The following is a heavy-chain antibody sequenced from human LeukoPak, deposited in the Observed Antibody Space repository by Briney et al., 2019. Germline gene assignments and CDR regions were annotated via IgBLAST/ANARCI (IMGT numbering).Heavy chain of an antibody. CDR1: GGSFSGYY. V-gene: IGHV4-34*01. J-gene: IGHJ4*02. Sequence: PSETLSLTCAVYGGSFSGYYWSWIRQPPGKGLEWIGEIDHSGSTNYNPSLKSRVTISVDTSKNQFSLKLSSVTAADTAVYYCARGMYSGSYSQLYFDYWGQGTLVTVSS. D-gene: IGHD1-26*01. CDR3: ARGMYSGSYSQLYFDY. CDR2: IDHSGST.